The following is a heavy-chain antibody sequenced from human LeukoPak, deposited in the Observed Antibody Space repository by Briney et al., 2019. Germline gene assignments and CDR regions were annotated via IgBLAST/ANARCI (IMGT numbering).Heavy chain of an antibody. J-gene: IGHJ5*02. CDR1: GYTFADYY. V-gene: IGHV1-2*02. CDR3: ARVSTSGYRDWLDP. Sequence: ASVKVSCKSSGYTFADYYILWVRQAPGQGLEWMGWIYPKSGGTNSAQKFQGRVTMTRDTSISTAYMELSRLKFDDTAVCYCARVSTSGYRDWLDPWGQGTLVTVSS. D-gene: IGHD3-9*01. CDR2: IYPKSGGT.